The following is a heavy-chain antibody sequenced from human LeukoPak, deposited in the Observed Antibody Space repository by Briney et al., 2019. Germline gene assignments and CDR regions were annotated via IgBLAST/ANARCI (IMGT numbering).Heavy chain of an antibody. CDR1: GYTFTDYY. CDR2: IIPIFGIA. D-gene: IGHD6-6*01. Sequence: SVKVSCKASGYTFTDYYMHWVRQAPGQGLEWMGRIIPIFGIANYAQKFQGRVTITADKSTSTAYMELSSLRSEDTAVYYCANLGGNSSSFDAFDIWGQGTLVTVSS. J-gene: IGHJ3*02. V-gene: IGHV1-69*02. CDR3: ANLGGNSSSFDAFDI.